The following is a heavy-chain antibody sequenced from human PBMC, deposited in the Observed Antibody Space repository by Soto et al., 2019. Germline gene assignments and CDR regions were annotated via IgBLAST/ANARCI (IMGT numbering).Heavy chain of an antibody. CDR1: GFTFSIAW. V-gene: IGHV3-15*01. J-gene: IGHJ5*02. Sequence: EVQLVESGGGLVKPGESLRLSCAASGFTFSIAWMTWVRQAPGKGLEWVGRIKSKTNGEATEYAAPVKGRFTISRDDSKNALYLQMNSLKTEDTAVYYCSTFYNPPPPWGQGTLVTVSS. CDR2: IKSKTNGEAT. CDR3: STFYNPPPP. D-gene: IGHD3-10*01.